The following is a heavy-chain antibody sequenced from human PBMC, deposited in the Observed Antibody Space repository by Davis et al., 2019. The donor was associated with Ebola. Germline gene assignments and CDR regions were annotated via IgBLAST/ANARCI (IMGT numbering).Heavy chain of an antibody. V-gene: IGHV4-61*01. Sequence: MPSETLSLTCTVSGGSVSSGSYYWSWIRQPPGKGLEWIGYIYYSGSTNYNPSLKSRVTISIDTSKNQFSLKLSSVTAADTAVYYCARGGSGSYKDWGQGTLVTVSS. CDR1: GGSVSSGSYY. D-gene: IGHD1-26*01. CDR3: ARGGSGSYKD. CDR2: IYYSGST. J-gene: IGHJ4*02.